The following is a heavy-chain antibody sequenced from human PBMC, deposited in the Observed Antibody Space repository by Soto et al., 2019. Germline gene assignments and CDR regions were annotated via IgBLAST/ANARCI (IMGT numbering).Heavy chain of an antibody. Sequence: ASVKVSCKASGYTFTSYAMHWVRQAPGQRLEWMGWINAGNGNTKYSQKFQGRVTITRDTSASTAYMELSSLRSEDTAVYYCGGSEVFAAARQIPYYYYGMDVWGQGTTVTVSS. D-gene: IGHD6-13*01. CDR2: INAGNGNT. J-gene: IGHJ6*02. CDR1: GYTFTSYA. CDR3: GGSEVFAAARQIPYYYYGMDV. V-gene: IGHV1-3*01.